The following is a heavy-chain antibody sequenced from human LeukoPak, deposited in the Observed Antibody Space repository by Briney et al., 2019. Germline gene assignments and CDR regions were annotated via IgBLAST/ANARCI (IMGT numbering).Heavy chain of an antibody. Sequence: SETLSLTCTVSGGSISSGDYYWSWIRQPPGKGLEWIGYIYYSGSTYYNPSLKSRVNISVDTSKNQFSLKLSSVTAADTAVYYCARVGKMVYCGGDCYRPSWFDPWGQGTLVTVSS. CDR1: GGSISSGDYY. CDR3: ARVGKMVYCGGDCYRPSWFDP. CDR2: IYYSGST. J-gene: IGHJ5*02. D-gene: IGHD2-21*01. V-gene: IGHV4-30-4*08.